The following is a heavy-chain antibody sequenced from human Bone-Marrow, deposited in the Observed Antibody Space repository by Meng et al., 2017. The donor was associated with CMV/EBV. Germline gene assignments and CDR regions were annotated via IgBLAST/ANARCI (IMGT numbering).Heavy chain of an antibody. CDR2: IYSGGST. V-gene: IGHV3-53*01. D-gene: IGHD2-2*01. J-gene: IGHJ6*02. Sequence: GESLKISCAASGFTVSSNYMSWVRQAPGKGLEWVSVIYSGGSTYYADSAKGRFTISRDNSKNTLYLQMNSLRAEDTAVYYCARDSYCSSTSCYWGYYGMDVWGQGTTVTVSS. CDR1: GFTVSSNY. CDR3: ARDSYCSSTSCYWGYYGMDV.